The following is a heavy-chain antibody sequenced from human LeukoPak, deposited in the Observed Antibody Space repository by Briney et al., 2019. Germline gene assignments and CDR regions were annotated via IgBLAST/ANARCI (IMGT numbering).Heavy chain of an antibody. Sequence: GGSLRLSCAASGFTFSSYGMHWVRQAPGKGLEWVAFIRYDGSNKYYADSVKGRFTISRDNSKNTLYLQMNSLRAEDTAVYYCAKDQRGYCGGGSCSDFDYWGQGTLVTVSS. V-gene: IGHV3-30*02. CDR3: AKDQRGYCGGGSCSDFDY. CDR2: IRYDGSNK. CDR1: GFTFSSYG. D-gene: IGHD2-15*01. J-gene: IGHJ4*02.